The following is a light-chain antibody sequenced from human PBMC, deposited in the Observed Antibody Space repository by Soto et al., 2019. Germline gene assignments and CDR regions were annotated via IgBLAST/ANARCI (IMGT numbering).Light chain of an antibody. CDR3: LLSYSDYMR. CDR1: TGAVTSGHY. Sequence: QAVVTQETSLTVSPGGTVTLTCASSTGAVTSGHYPFWFQQKPVQAPRTLIYDTNAKHSWTPARFSGSLLGGKAALTLSGAQPEDEADYFCLLSYSDYMRFGGGTKLTVL. V-gene: IGLV7-46*01. CDR2: DTN. J-gene: IGLJ2*01.